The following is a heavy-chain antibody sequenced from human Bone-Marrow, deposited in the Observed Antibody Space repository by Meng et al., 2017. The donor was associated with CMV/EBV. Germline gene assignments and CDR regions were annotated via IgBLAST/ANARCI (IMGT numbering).Heavy chain of an antibody. Sequence: QGRLQTWGAGPLKPSETLSLTCAVYGGSFSGYYWSWIRQPPGKGLEWIGEINHSGSTNYNPSLKSRVTISVDTSKNQFSLKLSSVTAADTAVYYCARGVDYYDSSGYYYWGQGTLVTVSS. CDR2: INHSGST. J-gene: IGHJ4*02. D-gene: IGHD3-22*01. CDR3: ARGVDYYDSSGYYY. CDR1: GGSFSGYY. V-gene: IGHV4-34*01.